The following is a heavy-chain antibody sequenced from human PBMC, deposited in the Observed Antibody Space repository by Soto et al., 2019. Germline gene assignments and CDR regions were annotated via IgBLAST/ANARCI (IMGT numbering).Heavy chain of an antibody. V-gene: IGHV3-33*01. CDR2: IWDDGTRR. CDR3: VRDRDPMNREVIMTVGHLRL. Sequence: QVQLAESGGGVVQAGQSLRVSCEASGFAFGTYVMHWVRQAPGKGLEWVALIWDDGTRREYLESVRGRFTISRDNSKNTMYLQMNNLRVEDTALYYCVRDRDPMNREVIMTVGHLRLWGRGTLDSVSS. CDR1: GFAFGTYV. J-gene: IGHJ2*01. D-gene: IGHD3-16*01.